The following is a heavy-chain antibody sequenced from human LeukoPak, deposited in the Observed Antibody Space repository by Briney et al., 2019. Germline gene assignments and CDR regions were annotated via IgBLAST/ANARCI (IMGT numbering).Heavy chain of an antibody. CDR1: GFTFSSYA. CDR2: ISGSGDRT. Sequence: GGSLRLSCAASGFTFSSYAMNWVRQAPGKGLEWVSSISGSGDRTYYADSVKGRFTISRDNPENILYLQMDSLRAEDTAVYYCARDPAVASRATFYYWGQGTPVTVSS. V-gene: IGHV3-23*01. CDR3: ARDPAVASRATFYY. D-gene: IGHD6-13*01. J-gene: IGHJ4*02.